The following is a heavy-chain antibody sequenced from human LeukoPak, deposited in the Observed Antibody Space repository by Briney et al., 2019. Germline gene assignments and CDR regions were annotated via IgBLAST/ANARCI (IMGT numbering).Heavy chain of an antibody. Sequence: PGGSLRLSFAASGFTFSSYWMSWVRQAPGKGLEWVANIKQDGSEKYYVDSVKGRFTISGDNAKNSLYLQMNSLRAEDTAVYYCARDSRSPEPYYFDYWGQGTLVTVSS. CDR3: ARDSRSPEPYYFDY. J-gene: IGHJ4*02. V-gene: IGHV3-7*03. CDR1: GFTFSSYW. CDR2: IKQDGSEK.